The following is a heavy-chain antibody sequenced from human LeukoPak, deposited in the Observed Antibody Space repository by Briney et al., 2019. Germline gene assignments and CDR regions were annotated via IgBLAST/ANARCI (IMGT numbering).Heavy chain of an antibody. J-gene: IGHJ4*02. CDR1: GGSISIFY. CDR3: ARIDAVAATPTSFDY. D-gene: IGHD6-19*01. V-gene: IGHV4-59*01. CDR2: IYYSGTT. Sequence: NPSETLSLTCTVSGGSISIFYWSWIRQPPGKGLEWIGDIYYSGTTNYNPSLRSRVTISLDTSKNQFSLRLSSVTAADTAVYYCARIDAVAATPTSFDYWGQGTLVTVSS.